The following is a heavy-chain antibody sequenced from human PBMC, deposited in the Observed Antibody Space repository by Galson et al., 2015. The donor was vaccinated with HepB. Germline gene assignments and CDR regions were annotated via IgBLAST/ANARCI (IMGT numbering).Heavy chain of an antibody. V-gene: IGHV3-23*01. J-gene: IGHJ3*02. CDR1: GFTFSSYS. CDR3: AKKGTSDSSGYYLDAFDI. CDR2: ISGSGGST. D-gene: IGHD3-22*01. Sequence: SLRLSCAASGFTFSSYSMNWVRQAPGKGLEWVSAISGSGGSTYYADSVKGRFTISRDNSKNTLYLQMNSLRAEDTAVYYCAKKGTSDSSGYYLDAFDIWGQGTMVTVSS.